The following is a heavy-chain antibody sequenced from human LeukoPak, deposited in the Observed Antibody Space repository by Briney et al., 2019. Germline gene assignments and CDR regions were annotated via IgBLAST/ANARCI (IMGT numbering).Heavy chain of an antibody. D-gene: IGHD3-3*01. CDR3: ARLRPHSVITIFGVGDY. V-gene: IGHV4-30-4*08. Sequence: SETLSLTCTVSGGSISSGDYYWSWIRQPPGKGLEWIGYIYYSGSTYYNPSLKSRVTISVDTSKNQFSLKLSSVTAADTAVYYCARLRPHSVITIFGVGDYWGQGTLVTVSS. J-gene: IGHJ4*02. CDR1: GGSISSGDYY. CDR2: IYYSGST.